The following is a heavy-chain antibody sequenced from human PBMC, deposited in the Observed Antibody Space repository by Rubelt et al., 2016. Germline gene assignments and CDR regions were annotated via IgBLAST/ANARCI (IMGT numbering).Heavy chain of an antibody. D-gene: IGHD3-16*01. CDR2: ISGSGGST. V-gene: IGHV3-23*01. Sequence: VSAISGSGGSTYYADSVKGRFTISRDNSKNTLYLQMNSLRAEDTAVYYCAKGFGVWGQGTLVTVSS. J-gene: IGHJ4*02. CDR3: AKGFGV.